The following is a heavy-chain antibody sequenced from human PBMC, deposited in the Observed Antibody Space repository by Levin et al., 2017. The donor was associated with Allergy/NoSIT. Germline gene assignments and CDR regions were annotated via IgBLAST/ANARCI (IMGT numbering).Heavy chain of an antibody. V-gene: IGHV3-30*18. CDR1: GFTFSSYG. CDR2: ISYDGSNK. CDR3: AKDKELVAVVFYYYGMDG. Sequence: LSLTCAASGFTFSSYGMHWVRQAPGKGLEWVAVISYDGSNKYYADSVKGRFTISRDNSKNTLYLQMNSLRAEDTAVYYCAKDKELVAVVFYYYGMDGWGQGTTVTVSS. D-gene: IGHD2-15*01. J-gene: IGHJ6*02.